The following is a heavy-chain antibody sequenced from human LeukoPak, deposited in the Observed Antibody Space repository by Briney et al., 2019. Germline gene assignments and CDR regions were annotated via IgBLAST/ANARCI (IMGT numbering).Heavy chain of an antibody. CDR3: ARSPPNDY. V-gene: IGHV3-21*01. Sequence: GGSLRLSCAASGFTFSSYSMNWVRQAPGKGLEWVSSISSSNSYIYYADSVKGRFTISRDNAKNSLYLQMNSLRAEDTAVYYCARSPPNDYWGQGTLVTVSS. J-gene: IGHJ4*02. CDR2: ISSSNSYI. CDR1: GFTFSSYS.